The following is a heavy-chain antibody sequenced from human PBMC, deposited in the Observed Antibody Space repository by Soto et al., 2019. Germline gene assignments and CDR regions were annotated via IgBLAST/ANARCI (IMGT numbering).Heavy chain of an antibody. J-gene: IGHJ6*02. V-gene: IGHV3-11*06. Sequence: GSLRLSCAASVFTFSDYYMSWIRQAPGKGLEWVSYISSSSSYTNYADSVKGRFTISRDNAKNSLYLQMNSLRAEDTAVYYCARLIDCTNGVCSYDMDVWGQGTTVTVSS. D-gene: IGHD2-8*01. CDR2: ISSSSSYT. CDR1: VFTFSDYY. CDR3: ARLIDCTNGVCSYDMDV.